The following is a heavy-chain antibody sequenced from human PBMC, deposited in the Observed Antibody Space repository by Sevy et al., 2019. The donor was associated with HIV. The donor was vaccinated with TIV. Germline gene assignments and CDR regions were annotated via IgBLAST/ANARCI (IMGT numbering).Heavy chain of an antibody. D-gene: IGHD2-2*01. CDR1: DGSFSGYY. CDR3: ARSPPVVVVPGAPSWFDP. V-gene: IGHV4-34*01. CDR2: INESGIT. Sequence: SETLSLTCGVHDGSFSGYYWNWIRQLPGKGLEWIGEINESGITYYNPCLKSRVTISVDTSKKQFSLKLNSVTAADTAVYFCARSPPVVVVPGAPSWFDPWGQGTLVTVSS. J-gene: IGHJ5*02.